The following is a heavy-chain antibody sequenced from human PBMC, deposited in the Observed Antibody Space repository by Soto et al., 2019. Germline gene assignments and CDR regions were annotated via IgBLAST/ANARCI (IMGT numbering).Heavy chain of an antibody. Sequence: GGSLRLSCASSGFIFSTYAMSLVRQAPGKGLEWVANIKQDGSEKYYVDSVKGRFTISRDNAKNSLYLQMNSLRAEDTAVYYCARGSGWYDYYFDYWAREPWSPSPQ. D-gene: IGHD6-19*01. CDR3: ARGSGWYDYYFDY. CDR2: IKQDGSEK. V-gene: IGHV3-7*04. CDR1: GFIFSTYA. J-gene: IGHJ4*02.